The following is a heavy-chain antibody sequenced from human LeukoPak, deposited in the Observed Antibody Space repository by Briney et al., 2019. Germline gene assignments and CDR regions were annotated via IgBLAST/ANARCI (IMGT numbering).Heavy chain of an antibody. V-gene: IGHV3-7*01. J-gene: IGHJ2*01. CDR1: GFTFDNYW. CDR2: INQDGSDR. CDR3: AKNAL. Sequence: GGSLRLWCAVSGFTFDNYWMSWVRQAPGKGLEWVAKINQDGSDRYYVDSVKGRFTISRDNAKNSLYLQMNRVRAEHTAVYYCAKNALWGRGTLVTVSS.